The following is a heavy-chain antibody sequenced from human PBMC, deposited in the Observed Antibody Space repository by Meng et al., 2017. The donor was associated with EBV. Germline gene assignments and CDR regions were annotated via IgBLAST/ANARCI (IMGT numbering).Heavy chain of an antibody. D-gene: IGHD6-19*01. J-gene: IGHJ4*02. CDR1: GYTFTGYY. Sequence: GQVVQSGAEVKKPGASVKVSCKASGYTFTGYYMHWVRQAPGQGLEWMGRINPNSGGTNYAQKFQGRVTMTRDTSISTAYMELSRLRSDDTAVYYCARVGIAVAGTGDYWGQGTLVTVSS. CDR2: INPNSGGT. V-gene: IGHV1-2*06. CDR3: ARVGIAVAGTGDY.